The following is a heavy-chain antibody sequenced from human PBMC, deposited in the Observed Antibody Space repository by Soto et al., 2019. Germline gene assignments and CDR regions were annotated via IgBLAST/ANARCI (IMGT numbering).Heavy chain of an antibody. Sequence: TLSLPCSVSGGSINSGGYFWSWIRQHPGKGLECIGYIYHSGITYYNPSLKSRVTISVDTSKNEFSLQLRSVTAADTAVYFCESFHNTSPGWFDPWGQGTLVTVSS. D-gene: IGHD1-20*01. CDR1: GGSINSGGYF. J-gene: IGHJ5*02. CDR3: ESFHNTSPGWFDP. V-gene: IGHV4-31*03. CDR2: IYHSGIT.